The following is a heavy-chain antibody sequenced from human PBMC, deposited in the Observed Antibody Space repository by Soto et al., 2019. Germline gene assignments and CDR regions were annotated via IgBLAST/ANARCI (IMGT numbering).Heavy chain of an antibody. J-gene: IGHJ4*02. CDR2: INAGNGNT. CDR1: GYTFTSYA. D-gene: IGHD2-2*01. CDR3: ARDPNCSSTSCYEGYYFDY. V-gene: IGHV1-3*01. Sequence: ASVKVSCKASGYTFTSYAMHWVRQAPGQRLEWMGWINAGNGNTKYSQKFQGRVTITRDTSASTAYMELSSLRSEDTAVYYCARDPNCSSTSCYEGYYFDYWGQGTLVTVSS.